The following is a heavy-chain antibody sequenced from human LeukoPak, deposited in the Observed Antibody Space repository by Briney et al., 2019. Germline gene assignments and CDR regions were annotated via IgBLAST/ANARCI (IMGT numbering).Heavy chain of an antibody. V-gene: IGHV3-23*01. CDR1: GFTFSSYA. D-gene: IGHD3-22*01. CDR2: ISGSGGST. CDR3: AKYGGEYYYDSSGYTDY. J-gene: IGHJ4*02. Sequence: GGPLRLSGAASGFTFSSYAMSWVRQAPGKGLEWVSAISGSGGSTYYADSAKGRFPISRDNSKNTLYLQMNSLRAEDTAVYYCAKYGGEYYYDSSGYTDYWGQGTLVTVSS.